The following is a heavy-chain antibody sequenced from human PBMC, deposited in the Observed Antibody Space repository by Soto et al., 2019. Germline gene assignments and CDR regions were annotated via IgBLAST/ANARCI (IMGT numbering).Heavy chain of an antibody. Sequence: QVQLQESGPGLVKPSETLSLTCTVSGGSISSYYWSWIRQPPGKGLEWIGYIYYSGSTNYNPSLKCRGTISLDTSKNQLSLKLRSAAAADTAVYYCARHIGHSSAEKKTEYFYYYYYMDVWGKGTTVTVSS. V-gene: IGHV4-59*08. CDR3: ARHIGHSSAEKKTEYFYYYYYMDV. J-gene: IGHJ6*03. CDR1: GGSISSYY. CDR2: IYYSGST. D-gene: IGHD6-25*01.